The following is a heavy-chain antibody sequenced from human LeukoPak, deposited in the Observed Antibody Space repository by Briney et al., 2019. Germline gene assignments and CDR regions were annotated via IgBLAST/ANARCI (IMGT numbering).Heavy chain of an antibody. J-gene: IGHJ4*02. CDR3: ASPGGHDYIDY. Sequence: ASVKVSCKASGYTFIGYYMHWVRQAPGQGLEWMGWINPNSGDTNYAQKFQGRVTMTRDTSISTAYMDLSRLRSDDTAVYYCASPGGHDYIDYWGQGTLVTVSS. CDR2: INPNSGDT. V-gene: IGHV1-2*02. CDR1: GYTFIGYY. D-gene: IGHD4/OR15-4a*01.